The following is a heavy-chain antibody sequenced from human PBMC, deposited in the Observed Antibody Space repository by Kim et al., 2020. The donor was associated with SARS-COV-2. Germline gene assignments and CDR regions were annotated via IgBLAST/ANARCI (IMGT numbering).Heavy chain of an antibody. J-gene: IGHJ5*02. CDR1: GGSISSGGYY. Sequence: SETLSLTCAVSGGSISSGGYYWSWIRQHPGKGLEWIGYIYYSGSTYYNPSLKSRVTISVDTSKNQFSLKLSSVTAADTAVYYCARVICSSTSCYVHWFDPWGQGTPVTVSP. V-gene: IGHV4-31*11. CDR3: ARVICSSTSCYVHWFDP. D-gene: IGHD2-2*01. CDR2: IYYSGST.